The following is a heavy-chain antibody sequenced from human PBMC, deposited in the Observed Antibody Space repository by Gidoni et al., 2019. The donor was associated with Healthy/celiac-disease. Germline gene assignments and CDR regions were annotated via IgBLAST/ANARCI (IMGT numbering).Heavy chain of an antibody. Sequence: QVQLVQSGAEVKKPGASVKVSCKASGYTFTSYAMHWVRQAPGQRLEWMGWINAGNGNTKYSQKFQGRVTITRDTSASTAYMELSSLRSEDTAVYYCASSTNSSGWYYYYYGMDVWGQGTTVTVSS. V-gene: IGHV1-3*01. J-gene: IGHJ6*02. CDR3: ASSTNSSGWYYYYYGMDV. CDR2: INAGNGNT. D-gene: IGHD6-19*01. CDR1: GYTFTSYA.